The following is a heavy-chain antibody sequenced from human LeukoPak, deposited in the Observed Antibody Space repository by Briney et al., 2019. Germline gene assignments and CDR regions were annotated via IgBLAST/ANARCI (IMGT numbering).Heavy chain of an antibody. CDR3: AKDIAVWGSYASHFHY. D-gene: IGHD3-16*01. Sequence: GGSLRLSCAASGFTFDDYAMHWVRQAPGKGLEWVSGISWNSGSIGYADSVKGRFTISRDNAKNSLYLQMNSLRAEDTALYYCAKDIAVWGSYASHFHYWGQGTLVTVSS. V-gene: IGHV3-9*01. CDR2: ISWNSGSI. CDR1: GFTFDDYA. J-gene: IGHJ4*02.